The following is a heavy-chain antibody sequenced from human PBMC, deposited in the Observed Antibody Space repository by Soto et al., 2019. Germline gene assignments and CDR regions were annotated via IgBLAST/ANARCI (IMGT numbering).Heavy chain of an antibody. CDR1: GYTFTSYY. V-gene: IGHV1-46*01. CDR3: ASASARFLEWSNSYGMDV. J-gene: IGHJ6*02. CDR2: INPSGGST. D-gene: IGHD3-3*01. Sequence: QVQLVQSGAEVKKPGASVKVSCKASGYTFTSYYMHWVRQAPGQGLEWMGIINPSGGSTSYAQKFQGRVTMTRDTSTSTVYMELSRLRSEDTAVYYCASASARFLEWSNSYGMDVWGQGTTVTVSS.